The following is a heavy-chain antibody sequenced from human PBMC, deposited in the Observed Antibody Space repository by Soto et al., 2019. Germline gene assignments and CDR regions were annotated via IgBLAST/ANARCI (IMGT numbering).Heavy chain of an antibody. CDR2: ISSSGDST. V-gene: IGHV3-23*01. CDR1: GFISITYA. D-gene: IGHD2-8*01. J-gene: IGHJ3*02. CDR3: DHKRGYGVFDAVEI. Sequence: GGSXRLSCASSGFISITYAMNWVRQAPGKGLEWVSAISSSGDSTYYAESVRGRFTISRDNSINTLYLQMSRLRTEDTAIYYCDHKRGYGVFDAVEIWGQGTMVTVSS.